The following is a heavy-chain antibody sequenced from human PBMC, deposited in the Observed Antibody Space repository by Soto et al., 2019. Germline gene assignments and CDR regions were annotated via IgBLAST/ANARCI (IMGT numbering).Heavy chain of an antibody. CDR2: LYNSGTT. J-gene: IGHJ5*02. CDR3: ASTNGPYYGAVHS. CDR1: GGSVSSGSYY. D-gene: IGHD2-8*01. Sequence: SETLSLTCTVSGGSVSSGSYYWGWIRQSPGKQLEWLGYLYNSGTTTYTPSLTSRVAMSVDTSSNQFSLTLRSVTAADTAIYYCASTNGPYYGAVHSWGQGTLVTVSS. V-gene: IGHV4-61*01.